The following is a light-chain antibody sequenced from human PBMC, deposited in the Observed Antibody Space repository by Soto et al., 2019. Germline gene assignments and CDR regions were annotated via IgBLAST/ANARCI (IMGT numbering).Light chain of an antibody. CDR1: SSDVGGYNY. J-gene: IGLJ3*02. Sequence: QSVLAQPRSVSGSPGQSVTISCTGTSSDVGGYNYVSWYQQHPGKAPKLIISEVSKRPSGVPDRFSGSKSGNTASLSVSGLQADDEADYYCSSYAGSNNLVFGGGTKVTVL. CDR3: SSYAGSNNLV. V-gene: IGLV2-8*01. CDR2: EVS.